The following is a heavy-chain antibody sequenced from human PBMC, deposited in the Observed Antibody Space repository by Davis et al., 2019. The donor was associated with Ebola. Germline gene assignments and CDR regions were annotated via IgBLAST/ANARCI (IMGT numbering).Heavy chain of an antibody. CDR2: IWYDGSHK. D-gene: IGHD3-10*01. CDR3: AGQPYGSDRYPWD. Sequence: GESLKISCAASGFTFSNYGMHWVRQAPGKGLEWVAVIWYDGSHKYYADSVKGRFTISRGNSKNTLYLQMNSLRADDTAVYYCAGQPYGSDRYPWDWGQGTLVTVSS. J-gene: IGHJ4*02. CDR1: GFTFSNYG. V-gene: IGHV3-33*01.